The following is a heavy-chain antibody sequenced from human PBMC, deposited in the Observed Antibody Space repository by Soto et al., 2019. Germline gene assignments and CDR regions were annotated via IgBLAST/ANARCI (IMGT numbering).Heavy chain of an antibody. CDR2: FDPEDGET. J-gene: IGHJ4*02. Sequence: ASVKVSCKVSGYTLTELSMHWVRQAPGKGLEWMGGFDPEDGETIYAQKFQGRVTMTEDTSTDTAYMELSSLRSEDTAVYYCATGLYYYDSSGYCPSVYWGQGTLVTVSS. CDR3: ATGLYYYDSSGYCPSVY. CDR1: GYTLTELS. D-gene: IGHD3-22*01. V-gene: IGHV1-24*01.